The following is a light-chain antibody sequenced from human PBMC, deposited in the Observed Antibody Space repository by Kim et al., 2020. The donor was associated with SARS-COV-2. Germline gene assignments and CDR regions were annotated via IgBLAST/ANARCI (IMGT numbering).Light chain of an antibody. V-gene: IGKV1-16*02. CDR2: GAS. CDR3: QHFRSYPLT. CDR1: QDISNY. Sequence: DIQMTQSPSSLSASVGDRVTITCRASQDISNYLVWFQQKPGEAPKSLIYGASSLQSGVPSKFSGSGSGTDFTLTISNLQPEDSATYYCQHFRSYPLTFGGGPKLEI. J-gene: IGKJ4*01.